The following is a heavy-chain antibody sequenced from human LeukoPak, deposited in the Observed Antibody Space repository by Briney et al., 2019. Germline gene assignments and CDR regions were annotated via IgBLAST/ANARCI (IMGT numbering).Heavy chain of an antibody. CDR2: INPSGGST. V-gene: IGHV1-46*01. CDR1: GYTFTSYY. CDR3: ARDLNGSGSYYGEVDY. J-gene: IGHJ4*02. Sequence: ASVKVSCKASGYTFTSYYMHWVRQAPGQGLEWKGIINPSGGSTSYAQKFQGRVTMTRDTSTSTVYMELSSLRSEDTAVYYCARDLNGSGSYYGEVDYWGQGTLVTVSS. D-gene: IGHD3-10*01.